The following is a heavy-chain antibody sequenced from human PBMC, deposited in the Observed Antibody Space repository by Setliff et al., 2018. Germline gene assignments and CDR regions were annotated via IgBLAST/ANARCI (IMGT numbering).Heavy chain of an antibody. CDR3: FGAGTCSY. V-gene: IGHV3-7*01. D-gene: IGHD3-10*01. CDR1: GFTYNNCW. J-gene: IGHJ4*02. Sequence: QPGGSLRLSCGASGFTYNNCWVSWVRQAPGKGLEWLASINPDGSEKYYVDSVKGRFTISRDNAKNSLSLQMNSLRTEDTAVYYCFGAGTCSYWGQGTLVTVSS. CDR2: INPDGSEK.